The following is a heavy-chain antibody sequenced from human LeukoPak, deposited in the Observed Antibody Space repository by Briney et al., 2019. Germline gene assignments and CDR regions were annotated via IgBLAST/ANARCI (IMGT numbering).Heavy chain of an antibody. J-gene: IGHJ5*02. CDR1: GYTFTSYG. CDR2: ISAYNGNT. D-gene: IGHD2-15*01. V-gene: IGHV1-18*01. CDR3: ARRDIGYCSGGSCQPFDP. Sequence: ASVKVSCKASGYTFTSYGISWVRQAPGQGLEWMGWISAYNGNTNYAQKLQGRVTMTTDTSTSTAYMELRSLRSDDTAVYYCARRDIGYCSGGSCQPFDPWGQGTLVTVSS.